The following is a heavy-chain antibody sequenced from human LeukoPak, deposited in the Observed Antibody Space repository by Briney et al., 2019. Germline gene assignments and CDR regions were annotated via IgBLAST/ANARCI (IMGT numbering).Heavy chain of an antibody. CDR1: GGSIGSNY. Sequence: NPSETLSLTCTVSGGSIGSNYWTWIRQPPGKGLEWIGEINHSGSTNYNPSLKSRVTISVDTSKNQFSLKLSSVTAADTAVYYCARSFPLKSGRPTSIAAAGAFDYWGQGTLVTVSS. CDR3: ARSFPLKSGRPTSIAAAGAFDY. J-gene: IGHJ4*02. V-gene: IGHV4-34*01. D-gene: IGHD6-13*01. CDR2: INHSGST.